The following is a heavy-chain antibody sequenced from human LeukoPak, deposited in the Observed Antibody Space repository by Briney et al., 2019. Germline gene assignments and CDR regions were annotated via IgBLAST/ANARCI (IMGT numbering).Heavy chain of an antibody. D-gene: IGHD2-2*02. J-gene: IGHJ4*02. Sequence: SETLPLTCTVSGGSISSYYWSWIRQPPGKGLEWIGYIYYSGSTNYNPSLKSRVTISVDTSKNQFSLKLSSVTAADTAVYYCAREVVVVPAAIPAYYFDYWGQGTLVTVSS. CDR2: IYYSGST. CDR1: GGSISSYY. CDR3: AREVVVVPAAIPAYYFDY. V-gene: IGHV4-59*01.